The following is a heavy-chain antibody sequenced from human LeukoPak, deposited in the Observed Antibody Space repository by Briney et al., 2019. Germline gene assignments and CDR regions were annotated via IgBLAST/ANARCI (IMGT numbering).Heavy chain of an antibody. D-gene: IGHD3-16*02. CDR1: GYTFTTYY. V-gene: IGHV1-46*01. J-gene: IGHJ4*02. CDR3: ARDTFMRTGTTFGSTIVIPDY. CDR2: IKPSGGTT. Sequence: ASVKVSCKASGYTFTTYYIHWMRQAPGQGLEWMGLIKPSGGTTIYAQSFQGRVTMTRDTSTSTVYMELSSLRSEDTALYFCARDTFMRTGTTFGSTIVIPDYWGQGTLVTVSS.